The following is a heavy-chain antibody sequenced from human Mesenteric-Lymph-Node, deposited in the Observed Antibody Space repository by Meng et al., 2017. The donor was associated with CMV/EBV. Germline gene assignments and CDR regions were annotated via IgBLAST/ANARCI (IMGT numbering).Heavy chain of an antibody. CDR2: ISSSTSYK. Sequence: GGSLRLSCAASGFTFSSYEMNWVRQAPGKGLEWVSSISSSTSYKYYIDSVKGRFTISRDNAKNSLYLQMNGLRAEDAAVYYCARGLGTNDFWSGYSYYYGLDVWGQGTTVTVSS. D-gene: IGHD3-3*01. J-gene: IGHJ6*02. V-gene: IGHV3-21*01. CDR3: ARGLGTNDFWSGYSYYYGLDV. CDR1: GFTFSSYE.